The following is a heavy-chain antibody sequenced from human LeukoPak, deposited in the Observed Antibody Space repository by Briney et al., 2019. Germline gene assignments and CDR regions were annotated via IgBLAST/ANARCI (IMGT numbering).Heavy chain of an antibody. CDR1: GGSISSGGYY. V-gene: IGHV4-31*03. CDR2: IYYSGST. CDR3: AREVVVAGKGGFDY. Sequence: ASETLSLTCTVSGGSISSGGYYWSWIRQYPGKGLEWIGYIYYSGSTYYNPSLKSRVTISVDTSKNQFSLKLSSVTAADTAVYYCAREVVVAGKGGFDYWGQGTLVTVSS. D-gene: IGHD6-19*01. J-gene: IGHJ4*02.